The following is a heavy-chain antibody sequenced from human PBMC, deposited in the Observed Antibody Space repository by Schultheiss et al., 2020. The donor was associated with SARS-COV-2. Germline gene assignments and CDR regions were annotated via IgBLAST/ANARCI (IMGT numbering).Heavy chain of an antibody. CDR1: GFTFSSYG. D-gene: IGHD3-3*01. Sequence: GGSLRLSCAASGFTFSSYGMHWVRQAPVKGLEWVAVIWYDGSNKYYADSVKGRFTISRDNSKNTLYLQMNSLRAEDTAVYYCARDPASYYDFWSGYVIGYGMDVWGQGTTVTVSS. V-gene: IGHV3-33*01. CDR2: IWYDGSNK. CDR3: ARDPASYYDFWSGYVIGYGMDV. J-gene: IGHJ6*02.